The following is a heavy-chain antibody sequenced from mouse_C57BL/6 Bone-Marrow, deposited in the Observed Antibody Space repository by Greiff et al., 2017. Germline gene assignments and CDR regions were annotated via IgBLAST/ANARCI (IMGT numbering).Heavy chain of an antibody. D-gene: IGHD2-3*01. CDR1: GYAFTNYL. Sequence: QVQLQQSGAELVRPGTSVKVSCKASGYAFTNYLIEWVKQRPGQGLEWIGVINPGSGGTNYNEKFKGKATLTAYKSSSPAYMQLSSLTSEDSAVYFCARIYPWFAYWGQGTLVTVSA. CDR2: INPGSGGT. CDR3: ARIYPWFAY. V-gene: IGHV1-54*01. J-gene: IGHJ3*01.